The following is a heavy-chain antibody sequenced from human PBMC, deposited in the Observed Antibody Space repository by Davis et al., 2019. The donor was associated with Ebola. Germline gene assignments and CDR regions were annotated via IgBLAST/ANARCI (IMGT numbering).Heavy chain of an antibody. Sequence: SVKVSCKASGYTFTSYGISWVRQAPGQGLEWMGGIIPIFGTANYAQKFQGRVTITADESTSTAYMELSSLRSEDTAVYYCASQLLRYYYYYYMDVWGKGTTVTVSS. CDR1: GYTFTSYG. V-gene: IGHV1-69*13. CDR3: ASQLLRYYYYYYMDV. D-gene: IGHD2-2*01. CDR2: IIPIFGTA. J-gene: IGHJ6*03.